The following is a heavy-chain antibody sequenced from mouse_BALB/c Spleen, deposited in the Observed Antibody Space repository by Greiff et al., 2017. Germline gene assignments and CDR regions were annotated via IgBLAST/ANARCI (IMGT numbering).Heavy chain of an antibody. CDR1: GFSLTSYG. Sequence: QVQLKQSGPGLVQPSQSLSITCTVSGFSLTSYGVHWVRQSPGKGLEWLGVIWSGGSTDYNAAFISRLSISKDNSKSQVFFKMNSLQANDTAIYYCARNDNYGNFPYAMDYWGQGTSVTVSS. CDR3: ARNDNYGNFPYAMDY. D-gene: IGHD2-1*01. V-gene: IGHV2-2*02. CDR2: IWSGGST. J-gene: IGHJ4*01.